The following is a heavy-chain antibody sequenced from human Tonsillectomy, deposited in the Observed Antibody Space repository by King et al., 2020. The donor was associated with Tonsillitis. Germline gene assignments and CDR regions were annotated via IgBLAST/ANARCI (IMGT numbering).Heavy chain of an antibody. CDR2: IYFSGST. CDR1: GDSISSYY. D-gene: IGHD3-22*01. J-gene: IGHJ4*02. Sequence: QLQESGPGLVKPSETLSLTCTVSGDSISSYYWSWIRQPPGKGLEWIGYIYFSGSTKYNPSLKSRVTISVDTSKNLFSLKLSSVTAADTAVYYCARRTYDRGGYHFDFWGQGTLVTVSS. V-gene: IGHV4-59*01. CDR3: ARRTYDRGGYHFDF.